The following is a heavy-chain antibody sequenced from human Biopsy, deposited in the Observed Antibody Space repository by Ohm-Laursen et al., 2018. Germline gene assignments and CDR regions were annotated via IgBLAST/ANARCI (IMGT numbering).Heavy chain of an antibody. CDR1: NVSFSSFY. CDR3: ARDRGFYSDRTVPGYFDL. V-gene: IGHV4-59*01. CDR2: VSYTGST. D-gene: IGHD3-22*01. J-gene: IGHJ2*01. Sequence: PSDTLSLTCAVYNVSFSSFYWSWIRQPPGKGLEWIGYVSYTGSTDYNPSLQSRVTISVDTSKNHFSLRLRSVTPADTAMYYCARDRGFYSDRTVPGYFDLWGRGTLVTVSS.